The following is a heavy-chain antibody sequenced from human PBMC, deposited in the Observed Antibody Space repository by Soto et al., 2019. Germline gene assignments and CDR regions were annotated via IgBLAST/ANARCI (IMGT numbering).Heavy chain of an antibody. D-gene: IGHD2-2*01. Sequence: QVQLVESGGGVVQPGRSLRLSCAASGFTFSSYGMHWVRQAPGKGLEWVAVIWYDGSNKYYADSVKGRFTISRDNSKNTLYLQMNSLRAEDTAVYYCARDIPPQDIVVVPATWLEWGRGAFDIWGQGTMVTVSS. CDR1: GFTFSSYG. CDR2: IWYDGSNK. J-gene: IGHJ3*02. V-gene: IGHV3-33*01. CDR3: ARDIPPQDIVVVPATWLEWGRGAFDI.